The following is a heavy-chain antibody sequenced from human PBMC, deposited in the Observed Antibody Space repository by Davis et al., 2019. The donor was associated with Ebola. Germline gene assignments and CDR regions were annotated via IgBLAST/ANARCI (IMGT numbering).Heavy chain of an antibody. CDR3: AKDGYYYGMDV. J-gene: IGHJ6*02. CDR1: GFTFDDYA. Sequence: SLKISCAASGFTFDDYAMHWVRQAPGKGLEWVSGFSWNSGSIGYADSVKGRFTISRDNAKNSLYLQMNSLRAEDTALYYCAKDGYYYGMDVWGQGTTVTVSS. V-gene: IGHV3-9*01. CDR2: FSWNSGSI.